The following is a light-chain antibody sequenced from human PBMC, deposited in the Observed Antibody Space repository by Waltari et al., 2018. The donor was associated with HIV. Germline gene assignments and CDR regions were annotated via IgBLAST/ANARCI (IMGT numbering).Light chain of an antibody. CDR2: QDT. CDR3: LAWDTATPYV. CDR1: RLGDKS. J-gene: IGLJ1*01. V-gene: IGLV3-1*01. Sequence: SYDLTQPPSVSVSPGQTASISCSGARLGDKSVSWYQQKPGQSPVLVMYQDTKRPSGIPERFSASNSGNTATLTISGTQSIDEAEYFCLAWDTATPYVFGTGTKVTVL.